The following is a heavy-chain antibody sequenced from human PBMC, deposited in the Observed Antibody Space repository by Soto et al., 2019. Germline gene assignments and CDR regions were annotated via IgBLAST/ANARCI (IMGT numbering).Heavy chain of an antibody. CDR2: IYPGDSDT. D-gene: IGHD3-3*01. Sequence: GESLKISCKGSGYSFTSYWIGWVRQMPGKGLEWMGIIYPGDSDTRYSPSFQGQVTISADKSISTAYLQWSSLKASDTAMYYCARHLVGYDFWSGYYTGGGGMDVWGQGTKVTVSS. CDR1: GYSFTSYW. V-gene: IGHV5-51*01. CDR3: ARHLVGYDFWSGYYTGGGGMDV. J-gene: IGHJ6*02.